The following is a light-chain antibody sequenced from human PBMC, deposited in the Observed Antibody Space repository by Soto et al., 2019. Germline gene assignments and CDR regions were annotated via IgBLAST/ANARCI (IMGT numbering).Light chain of an antibody. J-gene: IGLJ3*02. V-gene: IGLV2-23*01. Sequence: QSVLTQPASVSGSPGQSITISCTGTSSDVGSYNFVSWYQQYPGKAPKLMIYEGSKRPSGVSNRFYGSKSGNTASLTISGLQAEDEADYYCCSYASSSTWVFGGGTKLTVL. CDR2: EGS. CDR1: SSDVGSYNF. CDR3: CSYASSSTWV.